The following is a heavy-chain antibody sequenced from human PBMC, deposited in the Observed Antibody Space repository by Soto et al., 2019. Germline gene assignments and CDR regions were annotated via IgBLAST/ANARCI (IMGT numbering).Heavy chain of an antibody. CDR2: ISGYNGNT. J-gene: IGHJ6*02. D-gene: IGHD5-18*01. V-gene: IGHV1-18*01. CDR1: GYTFSNFG. CDR3: ARDKGYGFGWSSSSAMDV. Sequence: ASVKVSCKASGYTFSNFGLSWVRQAPGQGLEWMGWISGYNGNTNSAERFQGRVTMTTDTSTSTAYMEVRSLTSDNTAVYYCARDKGYGFGWSSSSAMDVWGQGTTVTVS.